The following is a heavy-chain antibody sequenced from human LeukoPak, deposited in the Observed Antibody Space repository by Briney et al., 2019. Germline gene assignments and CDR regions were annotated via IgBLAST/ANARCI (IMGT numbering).Heavy chain of an antibody. Sequence: GGSLRLSCAASGFTFSSYWMHWVRQAPGKGLVWVLRINSDGSSTSYADSVKGRFTISRDNAKNTLYLQMNSLRAEDTAVYYCARAPLRALRCMDVWGQGTTVTVSS. J-gene: IGHJ6*02. CDR1: GFTFSSYW. CDR2: INSDGSST. V-gene: IGHV3-74*01. CDR3: ARAPLRALRCMDV.